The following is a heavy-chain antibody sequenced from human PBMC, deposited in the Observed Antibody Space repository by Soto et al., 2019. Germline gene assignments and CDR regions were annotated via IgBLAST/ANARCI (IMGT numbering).Heavy chain of an antibody. V-gene: IGHV1-2*04. CDR3: AREVDSSGWYKTRYFDX. J-gene: IGHJ4*02. Sequence: GASVKVSCKASGYTFTGYYMHWVRQAPGQGLEWMGWINPNSGGTNYAQKFQGWVTMTRDTSISTAYMELSRLRSDDTAVYYCAREVDSSGWYKTRYFDXWGQGTLVTVSS. D-gene: IGHD6-19*01. CDR2: INPNSGGT. CDR1: GYTFTGYY.